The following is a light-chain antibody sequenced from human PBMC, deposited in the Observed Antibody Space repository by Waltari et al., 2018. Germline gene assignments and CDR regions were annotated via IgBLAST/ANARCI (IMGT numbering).Light chain of an antibody. CDR1: QSITRW. J-gene: IGKJ4*02. CDR3: QHYDSYSAT. CDR2: KAS. V-gene: IGKV1-5*03. Sequence: DIQMTQSPSTLSASVGDRVTITCRASQSITRWLALYQQKAGKAPKLLIYKASILASGVPSRFSGGGSETEFTLTISSLQPDDFATYYCQHYDSYSATFGRGTKVEIK.